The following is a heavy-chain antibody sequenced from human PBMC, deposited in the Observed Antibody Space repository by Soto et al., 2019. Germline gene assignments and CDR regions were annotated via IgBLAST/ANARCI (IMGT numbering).Heavy chain of an antibody. D-gene: IGHD6-6*01. V-gene: IGHV3-30*18. CDR3: AKDREEYSSSPYYGMDV. CDR2: ISYDGSNK. Sequence: GGSLRLSCAASGFTFSSYGMHWVRQAPGKGLEWVAVISYDGSNKYYADSVKGRFTISRDNSKNTLYLQMNSLRAEDTAVYYCAKDREEYSSSPYYGMDVWGQGTTVTVSS. CDR1: GFTFSSYG. J-gene: IGHJ6*02.